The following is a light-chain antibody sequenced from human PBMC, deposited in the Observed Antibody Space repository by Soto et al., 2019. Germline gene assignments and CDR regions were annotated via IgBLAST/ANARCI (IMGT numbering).Light chain of an antibody. V-gene: IGLV1-40*01. J-gene: IGLJ1*01. CDR1: SSNIGAGYD. Sequence: QSALTQPPSVSGAPGQRVTISCTGSSSNIGAGYDVHWYQQLPGTAPKLLIYGNSNRPSGVPDRFSGSKSGTSASLAITGLQADDEADYYCQSYDSSLSGSYVFGTGTKVNVL. CDR2: GNS. CDR3: QSYDSSLSGSYV.